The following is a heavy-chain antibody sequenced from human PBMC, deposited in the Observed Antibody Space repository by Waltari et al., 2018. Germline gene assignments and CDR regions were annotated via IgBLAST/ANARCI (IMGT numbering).Heavy chain of an antibody. J-gene: IGHJ4*02. V-gene: IGHV4-39*01. CDR3: ARHGRYSCAYPDY. CDR1: GGSISSSSYY. CDR2: IYYSGST. Sequence: QLQLQESGPGLVKPSETLSLTCTVSGGSISSSSYYWGWIRQPPGKGLEWIGSIYYSGSTYYNPSLKSRVTISVDTSKNQFSLKLSSVTAADTAVYYCARHGRYSCAYPDYWGQGTLVTVSS. D-gene: IGHD5-18*01.